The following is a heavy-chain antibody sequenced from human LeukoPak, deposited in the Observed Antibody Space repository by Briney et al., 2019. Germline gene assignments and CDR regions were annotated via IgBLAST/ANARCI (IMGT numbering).Heavy chain of an antibody. D-gene: IGHD5-12*01. CDR3: ARDRQFEHSGYDPEPFDY. CDR2: IYSGGST. CDR1: GFTVSSNH. V-gene: IGHV3-66*01. Sequence: PGGSLRLSCAASGFTVSSNHMSWVRQAPGKGLEWVSVIYSGGSTYYADSVKGRFTISRDNSKNTLYLQMNSLRAEDTAVYYCARDRQFEHSGYDPEPFDYWGQGTLVTVSS. J-gene: IGHJ4*02.